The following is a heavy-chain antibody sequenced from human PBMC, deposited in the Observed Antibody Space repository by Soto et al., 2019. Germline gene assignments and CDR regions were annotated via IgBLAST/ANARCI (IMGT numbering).Heavy chain of an antibody. V-gene: IGHV3-23*01. CDR1: GFTFSSYA. D-gene: IGHD6-13*01. CDR3: GNRRNKGYSSSWYNY. J-gene: IGHJ4*02. Sequence: EVQLLESGGGLVQPGGSLRLSCAASGFTFSSYAMSWVRQAPGKGLEWVSAISGSGGSTYYADSVKGRFTISRDNSKNTLYLQMNSLRAEDTAVYYCGNRRNKGYSSSWYNYWGQGTLVTVSS. CDR2: ISGSGGST.